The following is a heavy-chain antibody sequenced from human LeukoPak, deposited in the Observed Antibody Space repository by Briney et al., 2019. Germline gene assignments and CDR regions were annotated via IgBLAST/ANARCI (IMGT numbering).Heavy chain of an antibody. CDR2: IWYDGSNK. CDR1: GFTFSSYG. CDR3: ARGVVMYYDILTGYRYYYGMDV. D-gene: IGHD3-9*01. J-gene: IGHJ6*02. Sequence: GGSLRLSCAASGFTFSSYGMHWVRQAPGKGLEWVAVIWYDGSNKYYADSVKGRFTISRDNSKNTLYLQMNSLRAEDTAVYYCARGVVMYYDILTGYRYYYGMDVWGQGTTVTVSS. V-gene: IGHV3-33*01.